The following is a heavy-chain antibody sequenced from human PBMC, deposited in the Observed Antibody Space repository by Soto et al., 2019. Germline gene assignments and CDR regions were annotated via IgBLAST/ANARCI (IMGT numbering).Heavy chain of an antibody. CDR1: GASISSGAYF. CDR3: ARDKGPDTYGQTRIRDYSYAMDV. D-gene: IGHD5-18*01. J-gene: IGHJ6*02. V-gene: IGHV4-31*03. Sequence: QVQLQGSGPRLVKPSQTLSLTCSVSGASISSGAYFWTWIRHHPGKGLEWIGYIYYSVSTSYTSQHPSLPSRVTISVDTSKNLFSLRLTSVTAADTATYYCARDKGPDTYGQTRIRDYSYAMDVWGQGTTVIVSS. CDR2: IYYSVST.